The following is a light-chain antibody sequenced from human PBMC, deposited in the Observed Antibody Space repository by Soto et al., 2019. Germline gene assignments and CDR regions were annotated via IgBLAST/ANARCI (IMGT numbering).Light chain of an antibody. CDR2: DGS. Sequence: ETVMTQSPVTLSVSPGDTATLSFRASQSVRSNLAWYQHKPGQAPRLLIYDGSTRALGIPARFSGSESGTEFTLTISSLQSEDFAVYFCQQYDDWPITFGQGTRLEIK. CDR1: QSVRSN. J-gene: IGKJ5*01. V-gene: IGKV3-15*01. CDR3: QQYDDWPIT.